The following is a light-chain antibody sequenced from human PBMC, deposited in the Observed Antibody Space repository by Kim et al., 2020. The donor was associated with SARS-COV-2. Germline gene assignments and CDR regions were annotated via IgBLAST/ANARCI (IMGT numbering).Light chain of an antibody. J-gene: IGKJ2*01. CDR1: QGLEYGDGNTY. V-gene: IGKV2-30*01. Sequence: DVVMTQSPLSLPVALGQPASISCRSSQGLEYGDGNTYLNWFQQRPGQSPRRLIYEVSKRDSGVPDRFSGSESDTGFTLTISSVEAEDVGVYYCMQGTCGPYTFGQGTKLEI. CDR3: MQGTCGPYT. CDR2: EVS.